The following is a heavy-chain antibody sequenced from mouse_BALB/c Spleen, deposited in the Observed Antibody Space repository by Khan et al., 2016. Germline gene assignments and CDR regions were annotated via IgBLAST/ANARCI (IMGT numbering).Heavy chain of an antibody. D-gene: IGHD2-1*01. V-gene: IGHV14-3*02. Sequence: VQLQQSGAELVKPGASVKLSCTASGFNIKDTYMHWVKQRPEQGLEWIGRIDPANGNTKYDPKFQGKATITADTSSNTAYLQLSSLTSEDTAVDYCASSRGDYGNYAWFAYWGQGTLVTVAA. CDR2: IDPANGNT. J-gene: IGHJ3*01. CDR1: GFNIKDTY. CDR3: ASSRGDYGNYAWFAY.